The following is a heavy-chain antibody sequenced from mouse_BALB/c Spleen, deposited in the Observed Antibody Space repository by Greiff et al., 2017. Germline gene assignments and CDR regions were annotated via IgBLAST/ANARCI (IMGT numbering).Heavy chain of an antibody. J-gene: IGHJ4*01. CDR3: ARYGNYPFYAMDY. V-gene: IGHV5-17*02. CDR1: GFTFSSFG. Sequence: EVHGVESGGGLVQPGGSRKLSCAASGFTFSSFGMHWVRQAPEKGLEWVAYISSGSSTIYYADTVKGRFTISRDNPKNTLFLQMTSLRSEDTAMYYCARYGNYPFYAMDYWGQGTSVTVSS. D-gene: IGHD2-1*01. CDR2: ISSGSSTI.